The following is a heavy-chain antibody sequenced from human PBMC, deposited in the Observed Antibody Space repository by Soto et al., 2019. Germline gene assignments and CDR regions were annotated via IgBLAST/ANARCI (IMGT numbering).Heavy chain of an antibody. J-gene: IGHJ4*02. Sequence: TGGSLRLSCAASGFTFSSYAMHWVRQAPGKGLEWVAVISYDGSNKYYADSVKGRFTISRDNSKNTLYLQMNSLRAEDTAVYYCARGVSVTIFGVVTRPAGPFDYWGQGTLVTVSS. CDR1: GFTFSSYA. CDR3: ARGVSVTIFGVVTRPAGPFDY. CDR2: ISYDGSNK. D-gene: IGHD3-3*01. V-gene: IGHV3-30-3*01.